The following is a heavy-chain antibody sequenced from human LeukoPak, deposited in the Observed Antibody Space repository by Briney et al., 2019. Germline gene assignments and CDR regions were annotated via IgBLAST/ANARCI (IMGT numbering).Heavy chain of an antibody. CDR1: GGSFSGDY. Sequence: PSETLSVTCAVYGGSFSGDYWSCIRQPPGKGLEWIGEINHSGSTNYNPSLKSRVTISVDTSKNQFSLKLSSVTAADTAVYYCARLHEYTMDVRGKGTTVTVSS. D-gene: IGHD1-1*01. CDR3: ARLHEYTMDV. CDR2: INHSGST. J-gene: IGHJ6*04. V-gene: IGHV4-34*01.